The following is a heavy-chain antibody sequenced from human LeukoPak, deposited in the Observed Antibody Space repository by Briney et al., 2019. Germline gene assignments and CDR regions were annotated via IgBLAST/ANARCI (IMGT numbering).Heavy chain of an antibody. Sequence: SETLSLTCTVSGGSISSSSYYWGWIRQPPGEGLEWIGSIYYSGSTYYNPSLKSRVTISVDTSKNQFSLKLSSVTAADTAVYYCARHLPRYYFDYWGQGTLVTVSS. CDR3: ARHLPRYYFDY. D-gene: IGHD5/OR15-5a*01. CDR2: IYYSGST. V-gene: IGHV4-39*01. CDR1: GGSISSSSYY. J-gene: IGHJ4*02.